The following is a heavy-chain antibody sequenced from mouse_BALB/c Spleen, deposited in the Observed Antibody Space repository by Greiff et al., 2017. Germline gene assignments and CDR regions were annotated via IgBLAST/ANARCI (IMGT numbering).Heavy chain of an antibody. Sequence: QVQLKESGAELVRPGSSVKISCKASGYAFSSYWMNWVKQRPGQGLEWIGQIYPGDGDTNYNGKFKGKATLTADKSSSTAYMQLSSLTSEDSAVYFCARSYYGSSYAMDYWGQGTSVTVSS. CDR1: GYAFSSYW. CDR2: IYPGDGDT. D-gene: IGHD1-1*01. V-gene: IGHV1-80*01. J-gene: IGHJ4*01. CDR3: ARSYYGSSYAMDY.